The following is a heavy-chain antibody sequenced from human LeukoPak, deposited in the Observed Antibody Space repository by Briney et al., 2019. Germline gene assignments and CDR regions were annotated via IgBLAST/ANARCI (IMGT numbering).Heavy chain of an antibody. V-gene: IGHV4-34*01. CDR3: ARGPRRYSSRYPYYYYYMDV. CDR1: GGSFSGYY. Sequence: SETLSLTCAVYGGSFSGYYWGWIRQPPGKGLEWIGEINHSGSTNYNPSLKSRVTISVDTSKNQFSLKLSSVTAADTAVYYCARGPRRYSSRYPYYYYYMDVWGKGTTVTVSS. J-gene: IGHJ6*03. D-gene: IGHD6-13*01. CDR2: INHSGST.